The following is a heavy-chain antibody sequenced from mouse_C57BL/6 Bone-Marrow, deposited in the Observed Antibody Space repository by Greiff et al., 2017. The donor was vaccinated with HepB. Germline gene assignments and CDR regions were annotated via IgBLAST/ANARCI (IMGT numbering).Heavy chain of an antibody. V-gene: IGHV1-62-3*01. Sequence: QVQLQQPGAELVKPGASVKLSCKASGYTFTSYWMHWVKQRPGRGLEWIGRIDPNSGGTKYNEKFKGKATLTVDTSSSTAYMQLSSLTSEDSAVYYCASPIYYDYDRFAYWGQGTLVTVSA. D-gene: IGHD2-4*01. J-gene: IGHJ3*01. CDR1: GYTFTSYW. CDR2: IDPNSGGT. CDR3: ASPIYYDYDRFAY.